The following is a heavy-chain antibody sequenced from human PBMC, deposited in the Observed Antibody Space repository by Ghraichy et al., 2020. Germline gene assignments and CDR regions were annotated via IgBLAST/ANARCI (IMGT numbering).Heavy chain of an antibody. J-gene: IGHJ6*02. D-gene: IGHD5-18*01. CDR1: GGSFSGYY. CDR3: ARDPPGYSYGIYYYYGMDV. CDR2: INHSGST. Sequence: SETLSLTCAVYGGSFSGYYWSWIRQPPGKGLEWIGEINHSGSTNYNPSLKSRVTISVDTSKNQFSLKLSSVTAADTAVYYCARDPPGYSYGIYYYYGMDVWGQGTTVTVSS. V-gene: IGHV4-34*01.